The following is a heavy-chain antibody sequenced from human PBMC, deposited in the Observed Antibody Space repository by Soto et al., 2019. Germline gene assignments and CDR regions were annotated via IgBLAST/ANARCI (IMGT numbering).Heavy chain of an antibody. CDR1: GYTFTSYA. D-gene: IGHD6-6*01. CDR3: ARAPLSSPVWFDP. CDR2: INAGNGNT. V-gene: IGHV1-3*01. J-gene: IGHJ5*02. Sequence: AASVKVSCKASGYTFTSYAMHWVRQAPGQRLEWMGWINAGNGNTKYSQKFQGRVTITRDTSASTAYMELSSLRSEDTAVYYCARAPLSSPVWFDPWGQGTLVTVSS.